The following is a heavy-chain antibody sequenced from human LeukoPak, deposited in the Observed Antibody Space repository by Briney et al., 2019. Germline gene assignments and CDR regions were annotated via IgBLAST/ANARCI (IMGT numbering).Heavy chain of an antibody. J-gene: IGHJ4*02. Sequence: SETLSLTCTASGGSISSGDYYWSWIRQPPGKGLEWIGYIYYSGSTYYNPSLKSRVTISVDTSKNQFSLKLSSVTAADTAVYYCARHAGPPLYCSSTSCSPYRFDYWGQGTLVTVSS. D-gene: IGHD2-2*01. CDR2: IYYSGST. V-gene: IGHV4-30-4*01. CDR3: ARHAGPPLYCSSTSCSPYRFDY. CDR1: GGSISSGDYY.